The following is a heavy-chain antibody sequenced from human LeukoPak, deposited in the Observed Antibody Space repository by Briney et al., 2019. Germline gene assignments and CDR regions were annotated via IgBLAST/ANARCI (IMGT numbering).Heavy chain of an antibody. J-gene: IGHJ4*02. CDR3: AKHDSSGYYVLDY. D-gene: IGHD3-22*01. V-gene: IGHV1-69*13. Sequence: ASVKVSCKASGGTFSSYAISWERQAPGQGLEWMGGIIPIFGTANYAQKFQGRVTITADESTSTAYMELSSLRSEDTAVYYCAKHDSSGYYVLDYWGQGTLVTVSS. CDR2: IIPIFGTA. CDR1: GGTFSSYA.